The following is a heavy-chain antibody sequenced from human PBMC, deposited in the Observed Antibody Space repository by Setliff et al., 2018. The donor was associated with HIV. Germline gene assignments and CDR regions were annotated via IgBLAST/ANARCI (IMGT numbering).Heavy chain of an antibody. J-gene: IGHJ4*02. D-gene: IGHD3-10*01. Sequence: SETLSLTCTVSGGSISSHYWSWIRQPPGKGLEWIGYIYYSGSTNYNPSLKSRVTISVDTSKNQISLKLSSVTAADTAVYYCARLVEVRGAANDYFDCWGQGTLVTVS. V-gene: IGHV4-59*08. CDR1: GGSISSHY. CDR2: IYYSGST. CDR3: ARLVEVRGAANDYFDC.